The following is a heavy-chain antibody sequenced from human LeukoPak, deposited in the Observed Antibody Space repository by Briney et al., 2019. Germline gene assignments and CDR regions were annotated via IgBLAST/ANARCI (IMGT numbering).Heavy chain of an antibody. J-gene: IGHJ4*02. CDR3: AREARTGTTGDY. V-gene: IGHV1-18*01. CDR1: GYTFTSYG. D-gene: IGHD1-1*01. CDR2: ISAYNGNT. Sequence: ASVKVSCKASGYTFTSYGMSWVRQAPGQGLEWMGWISAYNGNTNYAQKLQGRVTMTTDTSTSTAYMELRSLRSDDTAVYYCAREARTGTTGDYWGQGTLVTVSS.